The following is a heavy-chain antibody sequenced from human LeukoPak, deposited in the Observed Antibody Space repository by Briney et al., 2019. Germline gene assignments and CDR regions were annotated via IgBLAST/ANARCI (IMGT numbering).Heavy chain of an antibody. CDR2: IIPIFGTA. CDR1: GGTFSSYA. Sequence: SVKVSCXASGGTFSSYAISWVRQAHGQGLEWMARIIPIFGTANYAQKFQGRVTITTDESTSTAYMELSSLRSEDTAVYYCARDHLPLAYYDRLDAFDIWGQGTMVTVSS. CDR3: ARDHLPLAYYDRLDAFDI. V-gene: IGHV1-69*05. D-gene: IGHD3-22*01. J-gene: IGHJ3*02.